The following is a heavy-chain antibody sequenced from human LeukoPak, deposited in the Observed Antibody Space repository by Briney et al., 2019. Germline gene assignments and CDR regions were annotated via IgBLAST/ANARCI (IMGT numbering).Heavy chain of an antibody. CDR1: GFTFSTSW. CDR3: ARDLRWYDY. V-gene: IGHV3-7*01. Sequence: GGSLRLSCAASGFTFSTSWMTWVRQAPGKGVEWVANIKQDGSDKYYVDSVKGRFTISRDNAKNSLYLQMNRLRAEDTAVYYCARDLRWYDYWGQGTLVTVSS. D-gene: IGHD4-23*01. J-gene: IGHJ4*02. CDR2: IKQDGSDK.